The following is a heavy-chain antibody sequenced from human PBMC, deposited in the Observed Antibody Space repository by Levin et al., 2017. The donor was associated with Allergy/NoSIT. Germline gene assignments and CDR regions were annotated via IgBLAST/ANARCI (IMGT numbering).Heavy chain of an antibody. V-gene: IGHV1-69*02. CDR3: ARGYGGSVKTLMYYFDY. J-gene: IGHJ4*02. D-gene: IGHD4-23*01. Sequence: SVKVSCKASGGTFSSYTISWVRQAPGQGLEWMGRIIPILGIANYAQKFQGRVTITADKSTSTAYMELSSLRSEDTAVYYCARGYGGSVKTLMYYFDYWGQGTLVTVSS. CDR2: IIPILGIA. CDR1: GGTFSSYT.